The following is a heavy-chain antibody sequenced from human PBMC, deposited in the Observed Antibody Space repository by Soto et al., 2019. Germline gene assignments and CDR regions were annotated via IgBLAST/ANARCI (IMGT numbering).Heavy chain of an antibody. CDR2: IYSGGST. V-gene: IGHV3-66*01. CDR3: ARNPLYGDLDY. J-gene: IGHJ4*02. D-gene: IGHD4-17*01. CDR1: GFPVSSNY. Sequence: GGSLRLSCAASGFPVSSNYMSWVRQAPGKGLEWVSVIYSGGSTYYADSVKGRFTISSDNSKNTLYLQMNSLRAEDTAVYYCARNPLYGDLDYWGQGTLVTVSS.